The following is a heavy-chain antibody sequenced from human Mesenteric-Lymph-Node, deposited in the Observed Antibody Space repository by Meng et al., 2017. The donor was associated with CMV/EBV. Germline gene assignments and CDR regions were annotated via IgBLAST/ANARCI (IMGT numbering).Heavy chain of an antibody. Sequence: GESLKISCAASGFTFSSYSMNWVRQVPGKGLEWVSIITWNGGGTHYLDSVKGRFTVSRDNAKNSLFLQLNSVRAGDTAVYYCALHLGSWGRGTLVTVSS. CDR2: ITWNGGGT. J-gene: IGHJ5*02. V-gene: IGHV3-21*01. CDR3: ALHLGS. CDR1: GFTFSSYS. D-gene: IGHD7-27*01.